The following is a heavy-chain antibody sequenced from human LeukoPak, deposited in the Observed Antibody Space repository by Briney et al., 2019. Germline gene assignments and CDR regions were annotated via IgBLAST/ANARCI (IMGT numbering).Heavy chain of an antibody. Sequence: SETLSLTCTVSGYFISSGYYWGWIRQPPGKGLQWIGSIHHSGSTYYNPSLKSRVTISVDTSKNQFSLKLSSVTAADTAVYYCATSGWYLLPGVYWGQGTLVTVSS. CDR2: IHHSGST. CDR1: GYFISSGYY. D-gene: IGHD6-19*01. CDR3: ATSGWYLLPGVY. V-gene: IGHV4-38-2*02. J-gene: IGHJ4*02.